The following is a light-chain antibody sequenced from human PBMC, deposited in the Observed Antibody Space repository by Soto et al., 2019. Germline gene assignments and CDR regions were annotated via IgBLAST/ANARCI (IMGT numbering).Light chain of an antibody. J-gene: IGLJ1*01. Sequence: QSVLTQPTSVSGSPGQSITISCTGTSSDVGGYNYVSWYQHHPGKAPKLLIYDVSNRPSGISNRVSGSKSDNTASLTISGLQSEDEADYYCSSYTTSNTRQIVFGTGTKVTVL. CDR2: DVS. V-gene: IGLV2-14*03. CDR3: SSYTTSNTRQIV. CDR1: SSDVGGYNY.